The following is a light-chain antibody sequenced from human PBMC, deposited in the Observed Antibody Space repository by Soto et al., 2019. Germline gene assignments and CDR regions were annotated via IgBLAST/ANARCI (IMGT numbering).Light chain of an antibody. CDR2: DNN. CDR3: GTWDSSLSVGV. J-gene: IGLJ2*01. CDR1: SSNIGNNY. V-gene: IGLV1-51*01. Sequence: QSVLTQSPSVSAAPGQKVTISCSGSSSNIGNNYVSWYQQLPGTAPKLLIYDNNERPSGIPDRFSGSKSGTSATLGITGLQTGDEADYYCGTWDSSLSVGVFGGGTKVTVL.